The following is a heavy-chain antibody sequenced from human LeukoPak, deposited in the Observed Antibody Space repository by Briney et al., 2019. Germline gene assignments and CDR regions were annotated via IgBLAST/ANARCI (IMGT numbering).Heavy chain of an antibody. Sequence: SETLSLTCTVSGVSISSYYWSWIRQPPGKGLEWIGYIYYSGSTNYNPSLKSRVTISVDTSKNQFSLKLSSVTAADTAVYYCARTYDSSRPAYYFDYWGQGTLVTVSS. CDR1: GVSISSYY. D-gene: IGHD3-22*01. CDR3: ARTYDSSRPAYYFDY. V-gene: IGHV4-59*01. CDR2: IYYSGST. J-gene: IGHJ4*02.